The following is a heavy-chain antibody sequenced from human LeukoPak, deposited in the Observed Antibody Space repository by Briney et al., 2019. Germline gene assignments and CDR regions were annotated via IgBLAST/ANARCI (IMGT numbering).Heavy chain of an antibody. Sequence: GGSLRLSCAASGFTVSSNYMSWVRQAPGKGLEWVSVIYSGGSTYYADSVKGRFTISRDNSKNTLYPQMNSLRAEDTAVYYCARDRGYYGDYYWYFDLWGRGTLVTVSS. CDR1: GFTVSSNY. V-gene: IGHV3-53*01. D-gene: IGHD4-17*01. CDR2: IYSGGST. CDR3: ARDRGYYGDYYWYFDL. J-gene: IGHJ2*01.